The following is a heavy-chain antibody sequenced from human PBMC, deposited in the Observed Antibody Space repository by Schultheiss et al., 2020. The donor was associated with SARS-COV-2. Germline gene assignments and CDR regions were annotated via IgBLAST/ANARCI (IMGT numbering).Heavy chain of an antibody. CDR2: IYSGGST. Sequence: GESLKISCAASGFTVSSNYMSWVRQAPGKGLEWVSVIYSGGSTYYADSVKGRFTISRDNSKNTLYLQMNSLRAEDTAVYYCARECLYDSSGYLLGYFDYWGQGTLVTVSS. D-gene: IGHD3-22*01. J-gene: IGHJ4*02. CDR3: ARECLYDSSGYLLGYFDY. CDR1: GFTVSSNY. V-gene: IGHV3-53*05.